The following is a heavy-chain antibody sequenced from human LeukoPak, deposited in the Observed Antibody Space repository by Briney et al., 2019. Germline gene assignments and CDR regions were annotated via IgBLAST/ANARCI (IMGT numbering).Heavy chain of an antibody. V-gene: IGHV3-64*01. D-gene: IGHD4-23*01. CDR3: ARTTVVTPVYYYYGMDV. CDR1: GFTFSSYA. CDR2: ISSNGGST. J-gene: IGHJ6*02. Sequence: GGSLRLSCAVSGFTFSSYAMHWVRQAPGKGLEYVSAISSNGGSTYYAKSVKGRFTISRDNSKNTLYLHMGSLRAEDMAVYYCARTTVVTPVYYYYGMDVWGQGTTVTVSS.